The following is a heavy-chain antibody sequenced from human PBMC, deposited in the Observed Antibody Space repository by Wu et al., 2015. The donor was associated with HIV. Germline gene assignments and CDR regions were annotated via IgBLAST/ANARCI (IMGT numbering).Heavy chain of an antibody. CDR3: ARDPQEVSGWYTH. D-gene: IGHD6-19*01. V-gene: IGHV1-2*02. J-gene: IGHJ4*02. CDR2: INPNSGGT. Sequence: QVQLVQSGPEVKKPGASVKVSCKTSGYTVNTYYIHWLRQAPGQGLEWMGWINPNSGGTNYAQKFQGRVTMTRDMSISTAYMELNRLRFDDTAVYYCARDPQEVSGWYTHWGQGTLVTVSS. CDR1: GYTVNTYY.